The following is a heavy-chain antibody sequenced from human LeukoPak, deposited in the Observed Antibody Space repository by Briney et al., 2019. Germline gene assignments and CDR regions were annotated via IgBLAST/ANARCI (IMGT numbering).Heavy chain of an antibody. CDR2: IVPIFGTA. D-gene: IGHD2-21*02. J-gene: IGHJ3*02. CDR1: GGTFSSYA. Sequence: SVKVSCKASGGTFSSYAISWVRQAPGQGLEWMGRIVPIFGTANYAQKFQGRVTITTDESTSTAYMELSSLRSEDTAVYYCALVVVTAMSYDAFDIWGQGTMVTVSS. CDR3: ALVVVTAMSYDAFDI. V-gene: IGHV1-69*05.